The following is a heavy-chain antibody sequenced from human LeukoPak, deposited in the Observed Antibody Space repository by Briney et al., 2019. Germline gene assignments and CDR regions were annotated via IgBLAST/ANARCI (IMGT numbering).Heavy chain of an antibody. CDR1: GGSFSGYY. CDR3: ASLSRDDRYSYGEEDY. CDR2: INHSGST. V-gene: IGHV4-34*01. Sequence: PSETLSLTCAVYGGSFSGYYWSWIRQPPGKGLEWIGEINHSGSTNCNPSLKSRVTISVDTSKNQFSLKLSSVTAADTAVYYCASLSRDDRYSYGEEDYWGQGTLVTVSS. D-gene: IGHD5-18*01. J-gene: IGHJ4*02.